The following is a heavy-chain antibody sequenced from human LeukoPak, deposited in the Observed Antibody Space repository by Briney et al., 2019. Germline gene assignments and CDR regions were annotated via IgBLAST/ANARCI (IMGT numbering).Heavy chain of an antibody. CDR3: ARGDRYSSYWPFDI. Sequence: PGGSLRLSCTASGFTFSDFYMSWICQAPGKGLEWIGEINYSGTTNYNPSLKSRVTISVDTSKNQLSLKLTSVTAADTAVYYCARGDRYSSYWPFDIWGQGTLVTVSS. V-gene: IGHV4-34*01. D-gene: IGHD6-6*01. CDR1: GFTFSDFY. J-gene: IGHJ4*02. CDR2: INYSGTT.